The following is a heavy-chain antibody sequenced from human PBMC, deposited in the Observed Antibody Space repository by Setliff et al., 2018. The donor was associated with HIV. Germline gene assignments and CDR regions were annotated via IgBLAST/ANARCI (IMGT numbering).Heavy chain of an antibody. V-gene: IGHV4-59*11. J-gene: IGHJ4*02. CDR3: ARVFRNLPDY. D-gene: IGHD1-1*01. CDR2: AYSSGTT. CDR1: GASSSSHY. Sequence: SETLSLTCTVSGASSSSHYWSWIRQPPGKAPEWIGYAYSSGTTKYNPSLKSRVTISVDTSKNQLSLHLTSVTPEDTAVYYCARVFRNLPDYWGQGTLVTVSS.